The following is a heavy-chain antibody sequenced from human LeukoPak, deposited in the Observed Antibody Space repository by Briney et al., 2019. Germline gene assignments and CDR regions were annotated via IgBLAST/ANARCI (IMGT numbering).Heavy chain of an antibody. V-gene: IGHV3-15*01. CDR2: IKSKTDGGTT. D-gene: IGHD3-22*01. CDR1: GFTFSNAW. J-gene: IGHJ4*02. CDR3: TTLPPHYSASSGYSVDY. Sequence: GGSLRLSCAASGFTFSNAWMSWVRQAPGKGPEWVGRIKSKTDGGTTDYAAPVKGRFTISRDDSKNTLYLQMNSLKTEDTAVYYCTTLPPHYSASSGYSVDYCGQGTLVTVSS.